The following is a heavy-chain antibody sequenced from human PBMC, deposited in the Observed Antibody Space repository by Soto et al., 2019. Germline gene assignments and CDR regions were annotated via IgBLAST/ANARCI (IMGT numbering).Heavy chain of an antibody. Sequence: PSETLSLTCAVSGYSISSGYYWGWIRQPPGKGLEWIGSIYHSGSTYYNPSLKSRVTISVDTSKNQFSLKLSSVTAADTAVYYCARERVDTAMVMDDAFDIWGQGTMVTVS. V-gene: IGHV4-38-2*02. J-gene: IGHJ3*02. CDR2: IYHSGST. CDR3: ARERVDTAMVMDDAFDI. D-gene: IGHD5-18*01. CDR1: GYSISSGYY.